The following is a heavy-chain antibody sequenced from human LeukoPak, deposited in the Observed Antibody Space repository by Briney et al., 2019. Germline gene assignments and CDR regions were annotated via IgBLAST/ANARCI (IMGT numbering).Heavy chain of an antibody. Sequence: GGSLRLSCAASGFTFSSYEMNWVRQAPGKGLEWVSYISSSGSTIYYADSVKGRFTISRDNAKNSMYLQMNSLRAEDTAVYYCARSAAGKNFWGQGSLVTVSS. CDR3: ARSAAGKNF. CDR2: ISSSGSTI. V-gene: IGHV3-48*03. CDR1: GFTFSSYE. J-gene: IGHJ4*02. D-gene: IGHD6-13*01.